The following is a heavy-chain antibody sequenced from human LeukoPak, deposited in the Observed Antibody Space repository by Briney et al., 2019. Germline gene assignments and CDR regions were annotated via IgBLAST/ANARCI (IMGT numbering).Heavy chain of an antibody. CDR1: GYTFNSYG. CDR2: IIPIFGTA. J-gene: IGHJ3*02. CDR3: ARDPKDCSSTSCYTGNAFDI. D-gene: IGHD2-2*02. Sequence: GASVKVSCKASGYTFNSYGISWVRQAPGQGLEWMGGIIPIFGTANYAQKFQGRVTITTDESTSTAYMELSSLRSEDTAVYYCARDPKDCSSTSCYTGNAFDIWGQGTMVTVSS. V-gene: IGHV1-69*05.